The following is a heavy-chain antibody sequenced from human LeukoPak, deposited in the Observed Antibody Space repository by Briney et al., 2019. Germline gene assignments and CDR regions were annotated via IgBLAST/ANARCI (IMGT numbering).Heavy chain of an antibody. Sequence: GGSLRLSCAASGFDFSSHSMHWIRQAPGKGLEWVSSISSSGSYKYYADSLKGRLTISRDNSKNTLYLQMNSLRAEDTALYYCARKFLTGRLIDYWGQGTLVTVSS. CDR1: GFDFSSHS. CDR3: ARKFLTGRLIDY. J-gene: IGHJ4*02. D-gene: IGHD7-27*01. V-gene: IGHV3-21*01. CDR2: ISSSGSYK.